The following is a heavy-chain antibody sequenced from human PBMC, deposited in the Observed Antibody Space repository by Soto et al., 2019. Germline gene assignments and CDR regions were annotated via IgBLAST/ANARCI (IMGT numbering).Heavy chain of an antibody. CDR2: IVVGSGNT. V-gene: IGHV1-58*01. CDR1: GFTFTSSA. Sequence: GASVKVSCKASGFTFTSSAVQWVRQARGQRLEWIGWIVVGSGNTNYAQKFQERVTITRDMSTSTAYMELSSLRSEDTAVYYCAACGRGGDCTAYYFDYWGQGTLVTVSS. CDR3: AACGRGGDCTAYYFDY. J-gene: IGHJ4*02. D-gene: IGHD2-21*02.